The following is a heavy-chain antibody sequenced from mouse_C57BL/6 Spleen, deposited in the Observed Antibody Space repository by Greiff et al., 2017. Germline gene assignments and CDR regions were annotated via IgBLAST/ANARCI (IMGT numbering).Heavy chain of an antibody. D-gene: IGHD2-4*01. J-gene: IGHJ3*01. CDR2: INPNNGGT. CDR3: ARTDYDYDAWFAY. V-gene: IGHV1-18*01. Sequence: VQLQQSGPELVKPGASVKIPCKASGYTFTDYNMDWVKQSHGKSLEWIGDINPNNGGTIYNQKFKGKATLTVDKPSSTAYMELRSLTSEDTAVYYCARTDYDYDAWFAYWGQGTLVTVAA. CDR1: GYTFTDYN.